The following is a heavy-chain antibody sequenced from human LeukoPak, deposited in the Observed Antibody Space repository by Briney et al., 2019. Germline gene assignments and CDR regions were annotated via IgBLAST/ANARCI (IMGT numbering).Heavy chain of an antibody. CDR3: ARVGDTSGYFYYFDS. V-gene: IGHV4-59*08. Sequence: PSETLSLTCVVTGGSLSSFYWSWVRQPPGKGLEWLGYISYGGGATYNTTLKRRLSMSMDPSKNQFSLRLSSVTVADTALYYCARVGDTSGYFYYFDSWGQGTLVTVSS. CDR1: GGSLSSFY. CDR2: ISYGGGA. J-gene: IGHJ4*02. D-gene: IGHD2-2*03.